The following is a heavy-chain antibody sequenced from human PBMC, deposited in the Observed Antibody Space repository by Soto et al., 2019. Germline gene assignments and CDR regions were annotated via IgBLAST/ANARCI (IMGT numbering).Heavy chain of an antibody. J-gene: IGHJ6*03. CDR2: IYYSGST. V-gene: IGHV4-39*01. D-gene: IGHD2-2*01. CDR3: AGRRVTSWSPIYYYYYYMDV. Sequence: SETLSLTCTVSGGSISSSSYYWVWIRQPPGKGLEWIGSIYYSGSTYYNPSLKSRVTISVDTSKNQFSLKLSSVTAADTAVYYCAGRRVTSWSPIYYYYYYMDVWGKGTTVTVSS. CDR1: GGSISSSSYY.